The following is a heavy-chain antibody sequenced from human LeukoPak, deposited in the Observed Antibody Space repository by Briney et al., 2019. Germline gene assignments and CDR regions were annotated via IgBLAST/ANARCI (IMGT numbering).Heavy chain of an antibody. CDR3: ASGVVTYYFDY. J-gene: IGHJ4*02. V-gene: IGHV4-59*01. CDR1: GGSISSYY. CDR2: IYYTGST. D-gene: IGHD4-23*01. Sequence: PSETLSLTCTISGGSISSYYWSWIRQPPGKGLEWIGYIYYTGSTNHNPSLKSRVTISVDTSKNQFSLKLSSVTAADTAVYYCASGVVTYYFDYWGQGTLVTVSS.